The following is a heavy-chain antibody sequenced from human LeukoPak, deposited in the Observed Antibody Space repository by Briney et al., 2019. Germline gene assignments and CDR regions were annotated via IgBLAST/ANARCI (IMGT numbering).Heavy chain of an antibody. V-gene: IGHV4-59*01. Sequence: PSETLSLTCTVSGGSISSYYWSRIRQPPGKGLEWIGYIYYSVSTNYNPSLKSRVTISVDTSKNQFSLKLTSVTAADTAVYYCARTGGTYYYDSSGYYPSWFDPWGQGTLVPVSS. D-gene: IGHD3-22*01. CDR2: IYYSVST. CDR3: ARTGGTYYYDSSGYYPSWFDP. CDR1: GGSISSYY. J-gene: IGHJ5*02.